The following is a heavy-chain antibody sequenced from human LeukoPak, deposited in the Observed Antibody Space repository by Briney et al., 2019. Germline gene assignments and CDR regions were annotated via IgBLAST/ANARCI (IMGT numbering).Heavy chain of an antibody. J-gene: IGHJ4*02. D-gene: IGHD1-26*01. CDR1: GDSISSGIHS. CDR2: IYTSGST. V-gene: IGHV4-61*02. Sequence: NPSETLSLTCNVSGDSISSGIHSWSWIPQPAGKGLEYIGRIYTSGSTNYSPSLKSRVTISVDTSKNQFSLKLSSVTAADTAVYYCARPNGSGSYYVYWGQGTLVTVSS. CDR3: ARPNGSGSYYVY.